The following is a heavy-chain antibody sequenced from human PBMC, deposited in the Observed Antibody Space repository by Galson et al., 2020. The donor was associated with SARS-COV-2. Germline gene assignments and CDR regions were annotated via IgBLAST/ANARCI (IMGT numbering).Heavy chain of an antibody. CDR1: GGSISSGGSY. J-gene: IGHJ5*02. D-gene: IGHD3-10*01. CDR2: IDYSGST. Sequence: PSETLSLTCSVSGGSISSGGSYWHWIRQPPGKGLEWIGHIDYSGSTYYNPSLKSRVTISIDTSKNQFSLKMNSVTAADTAVYYCVRRLSIVRGVWARHPMAQNWFDPWGQGALVTVSS. CDR3: VRRLSIVRGVWARHPMAQNWFDP. V-gene: IGHV4-31*03.